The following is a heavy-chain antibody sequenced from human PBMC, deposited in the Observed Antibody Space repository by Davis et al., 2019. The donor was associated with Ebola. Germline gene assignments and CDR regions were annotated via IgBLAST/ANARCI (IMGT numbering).Heavy chain of an antibody. CDR3: ARITRYCTGGVCYVGWFDP. CDR2: IFYSGTT. Sequence: PSETLSLTCTVSGGSLSTDSYYWSWIRQPPGKGLEWIGYIFYSGTTNYNPSLKSRVTILVDTSKNQFSLKLSSVTATDTAVYYCARITRYCTGGVCYVGWFDPWGQGTLVTVSS. CDR1: GGSLSTDSYY. J-gene: IGHJ5*02. V-gene: IGHV4-61*01. D-gene: IGHD2-8*02.